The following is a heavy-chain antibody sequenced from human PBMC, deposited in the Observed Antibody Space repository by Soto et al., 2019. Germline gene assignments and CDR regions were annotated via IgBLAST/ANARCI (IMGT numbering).Heavy chain of an antibody. Sequence: QVQLVESGGGVVQPGRSLRLSCAASGFTFSCYDMHWVRQAPGKGLEWVAVISYDGINKYYTDSVKGRFTISRDNSKNTLFLQMNSLRADDTAVYYCAKDLRTPGPFYYDSSGYLPRDSWGQGTLVTVSS. V-gene: IGHV3-30*18. CDR2: ISYDGINK. CDR1: GFTFSCYD. J-gene: IGHJ4*02. CDR3: AKDLRTPGPFYYDSSGYLPRDS. D-gene: IGHD3-22*01.